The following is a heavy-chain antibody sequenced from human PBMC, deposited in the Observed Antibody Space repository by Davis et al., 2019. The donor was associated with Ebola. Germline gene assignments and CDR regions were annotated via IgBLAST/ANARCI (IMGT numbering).Heavy chain of an antibody. V-gene: IGHV5-10-1*01. D-gene: IGHD1-26*01. CDR2: IDPSDSYT. Sequence: GESLKISCKGSGYSFTSYWISWVRQMPGKGLEWMGRIDPSDSYTNYSPSFQGHVTISVDKSISTAYLQWSSLKASDTAMYYCARQEDSGSYYEGFDYWGQGTLVTVSS. CDR1: GYSFTSYW. J-gene: IGHJ4*02. CDR3: ARQEDSGSYYEGFDY.